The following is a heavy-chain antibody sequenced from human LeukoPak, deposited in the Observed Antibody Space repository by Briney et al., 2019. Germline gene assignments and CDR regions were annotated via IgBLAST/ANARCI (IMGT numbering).Heavy chain of an antibody. CDR2: ISAYNGNT. CDR1: GYTFTSYG. J-gene: IGHJ5*02. D-gene: IGHD6-19*01. Sequence: ASVKVSCKASGYTFTSYGISWVRQAPGQGLEWMGWISAYNGNTNYARKLQGRVTMTTDTSTSTAYMELRSLRSDDTAVYYCAREPRYSSGWPSWFDPWGQGTLVTVSS. V-gene: IGHV1-18*01. CDR3: AREPRYSSGWPSWFDP.